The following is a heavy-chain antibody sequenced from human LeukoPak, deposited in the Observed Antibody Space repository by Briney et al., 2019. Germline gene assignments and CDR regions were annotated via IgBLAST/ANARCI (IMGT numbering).Heavy chain of an antibody. CDR1: GLTFSSYS. J-gene: IGHJ5*02. CDR2: ISSSSSYI. CDR3: ARENSGSYEGDTWFDP. D-gene: IGHD1-26*01. V-gene: IGHV3-21*01. Sequence: GGSLRLSCAASGLTFSSYSMNWVRQAPGKGLEWVSSISSSSSYIYYADSVKGRFTISRDNAKNSLYLQMNSLRAEDTAVYYCARENSGSYEGDTWFDPWGQGTLVTVSS.